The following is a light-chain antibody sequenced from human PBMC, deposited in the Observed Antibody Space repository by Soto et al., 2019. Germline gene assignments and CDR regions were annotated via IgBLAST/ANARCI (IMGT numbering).Light chain of an antibody. J-gene: IGLJ2*01. CDR3: GAWDDRLNGPV. CDR2: NNN. CDR1: SSNIGSNT. V-gene: IGLV1-44*01. Sequence: QSVLTQPPSASGTPGQRVTISCSGSSSNIGSNTVNWYQQLPGTAPKFLMFNNNQRPSGVPDRFSGSRSGTSASLAISGLQSEDEASYYCGAWDDRLNGPVFGGGTKLPAL.